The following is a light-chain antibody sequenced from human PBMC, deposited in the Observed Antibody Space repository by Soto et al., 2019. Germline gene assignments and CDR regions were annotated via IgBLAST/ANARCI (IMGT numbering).Light chain of an antibody. CDR2: AAS. J-gene: IGKJ4*01. CDR3: QQSYSTLPT. Sequence: DIQMTQSPSSLSASVGQRVTITCRASQSISSYLNWYQQKPGKAPKLLIYAASSLQSGVPSRFSGSGSGTDFPLTISSLQPEDFATYNCQQSYSTLPTFGGGTEVEIK. CDR1: QSISSY. V-gene: IGKV1-39*01.